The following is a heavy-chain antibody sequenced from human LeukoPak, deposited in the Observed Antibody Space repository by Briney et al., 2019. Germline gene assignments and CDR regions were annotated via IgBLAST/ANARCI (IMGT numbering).Heavy chain of an antibody. V-gene: IGHV1-46*01. J-gene: IGHJ4*02. Sequence: ASVKVSCKASGYTFTSYYMHWVRQAPGQGLEWMGIINPSGGSTSYAQKFQGRVTMTRDTSTSTVYMELSSLRSEDTAVYYCARVGERWLQFSYFDYWGQGTLATVSS. CDR1: GYTFTSYY. CDR3: ARVGERWLQFSYFDY. CDR2: INPSGGST. D-gene: IGHD5-24*01.